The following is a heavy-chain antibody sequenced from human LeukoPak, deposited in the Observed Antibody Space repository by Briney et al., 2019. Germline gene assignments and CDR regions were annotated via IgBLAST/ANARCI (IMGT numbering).Heavy chain of an antibody. V-gene: IGHV3-33*08. J-gene: IGHJ4*02. CDR2: IWSDGTGK. CDR1: GFTYSHYG. CDR3: ARDAERGFDYSNSLKY. D-gene: IGHD4-11*01. Sequence: GGSLRLSCAGSGFTYSHYGMHWVRQAPGKGLEWVAVIWSDGTGKYYSDAVKGRFTISRDNFRNTLYLQMNSLRGEDTAVYYCARDAERGFDYSNSLKYRGQGTLVTVSS.